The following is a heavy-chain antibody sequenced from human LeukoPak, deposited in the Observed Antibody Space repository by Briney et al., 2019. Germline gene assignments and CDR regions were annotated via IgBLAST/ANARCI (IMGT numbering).Heavy chain of an antibody. CDR2: ITGSSDYI. D-gene: IGHD6-13*01. Sequence: TGGSLRLSCAASGFTFSSYSMNWVRQAPGKGLEWVSSITGSSDYIYYADSLKGRFTISRDNAKNSVYLQMHSLRAEDTAVYYCARDRQTDSSSWTGYFGMDVWGQGTTVTVSS. CDR3: ARDRQTDSSSWTGYFGMDV. V-gene: IGHV3-21*01. J-gene: IGHJ6*02. CDR1: GFTFSSYS.